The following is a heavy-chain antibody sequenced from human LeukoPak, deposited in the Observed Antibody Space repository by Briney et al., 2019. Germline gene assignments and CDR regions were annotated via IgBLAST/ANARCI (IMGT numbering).Heavy chain of an antibody. D-gene: IGHD2-21*01. CDR3: VRDVWGDRDSYFDY. J-gene: IGHJ4*02. V-gene: IGHV3-74*01. CDR1: GFTFSRYR. CDR2: VSSDGSST. Sequence: AGGSLRLSCAASGFTFSRYRMHWVRQAPGKGLVWVSRVSSDGSSTNYADSVKGRFTISRDNAKNTLYLQMNSLRAEDTAVYYCVRDVWGDRDSYFDYWGQGALVTVSS.